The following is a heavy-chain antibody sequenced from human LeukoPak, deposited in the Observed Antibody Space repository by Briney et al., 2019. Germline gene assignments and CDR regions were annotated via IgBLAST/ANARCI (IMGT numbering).Heavy chain of an antibody. CDR3: ARVEWLQHFDY. J-gene: IGHJ4*02. D-gene: IGHD5-12*01. V-gene: IGHV4-34*01. Sequence: PSETLSLTCAVYGGSFSGYYWSWIRQPPGKGLEWIGEINHSGSTNYNPSLKSRVTISVDTSKNQFSLKLSSVTAADTAVYYCARVEWLQHFDYWGQGTLVTVSS. CDR2: INHSGST. CDR1: GGSFSGYY.